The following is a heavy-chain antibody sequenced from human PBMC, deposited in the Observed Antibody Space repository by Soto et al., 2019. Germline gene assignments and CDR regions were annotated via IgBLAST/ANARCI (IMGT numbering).Heavy chain of an antibody. Sequence: LRLSCAASGFTFSDYYMSWIRQAPGKGLEWVSYISSSGSTIYYADSVKGRFTISRDNAKNSLYLQMNSLRAEDTAVYYCASTYDFWSALDYWGQGTLVTVSS. CDR1: GFTFSDYY. D-gene: IGHD3-3*01. J-gene: IGHJ4*02. CDR3: ASTYDFWSALDY. V-gene: IGHV3-11*01. CDR2: ISSSGSTI.